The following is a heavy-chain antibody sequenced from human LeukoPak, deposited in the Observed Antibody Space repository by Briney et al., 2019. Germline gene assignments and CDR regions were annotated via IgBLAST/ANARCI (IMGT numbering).Heavy chain of an antibody. Sequence: SETLSLTCSVSGGSTSTSNHYWGWIRQPPGKGLEWLGSICHSGSASYNPSLKSRVTISVDRSKNQFSLKLSSVTAADTAVYYCARDYYGLDVWGQGTTVTVSS. V-gene: IGHV4-39*07. CDR1: GGSTSTSNHY. J-gene: IGHJ6*02. CDR2: ICHSGSA. CDR3: ARDYYGLDV.